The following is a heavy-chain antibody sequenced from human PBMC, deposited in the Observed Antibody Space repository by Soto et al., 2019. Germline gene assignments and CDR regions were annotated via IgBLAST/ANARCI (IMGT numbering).Heavy chain of an antibody. CDR3: AKDQGRDGYNFYYYGMDV. D-gene: IGHD5-12*01. J-gene: IGHJ6*02. CDR1: GFTFSSYA. CDR2: ISGSGGST. Sequence: EVQLLESGGGLVQPGGSLRLSCAASGFTFSSYAMSWVRQAPGKGLEWVSAISGSGGSTDYGYSAKGRFTISRDNSKNTLYLQMHSLRAEDTDVYYGAKDQGRDGYNFYYYGMDVWGQGTPLTVSS. V-gene: IGHV3-23*01.